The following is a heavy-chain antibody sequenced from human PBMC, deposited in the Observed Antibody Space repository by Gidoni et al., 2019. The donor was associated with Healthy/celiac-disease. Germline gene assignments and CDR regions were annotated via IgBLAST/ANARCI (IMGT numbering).Heavy chain of an antibody. CDR1: GGSFSGYY. CDR3: ANGSGEVTGDMG. Sequence: QVQLQQWGAGLFKPSATLSLTCAVYGGSFSGYYWSWIRQPPGKGLEWIGEINHSGSTNYNPSLKSRVTISVDTSKNQFSLKLSSVTAADTAVYYCANGSGEVTGDMGWGQGTLVTVSS. D-gene: IGHD7-27*01. J-gene: IGHJ4*02. CDR2: INHSGST. V-gene: IGHV4-34*01.